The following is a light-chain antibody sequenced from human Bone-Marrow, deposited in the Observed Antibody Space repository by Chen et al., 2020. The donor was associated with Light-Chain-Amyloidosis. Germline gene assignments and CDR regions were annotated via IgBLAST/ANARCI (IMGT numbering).Light chain of an antibody. Sequence: NFMLTQPHSVSESPGKTVIISCTRSSGSIATNYVQWYQQRPGSSPTTVIYEDDQRPSGVPDGGAGSIDRSSNSASLTISGLKTEDEADYYCQSYQGSSQGVFGGGTKLTVL. V-gene: IGLV6-57*01. CDR2: EDD. CDR1: SGSIATNY. J-gene: IGLJ3*02. CDR3: QSYQGSSQGV.